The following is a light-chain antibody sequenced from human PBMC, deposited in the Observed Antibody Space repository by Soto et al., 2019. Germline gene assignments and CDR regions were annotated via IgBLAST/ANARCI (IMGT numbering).Light chain of an antibody. J-gene: IGKJ4*01. CDR3: QQYGDSPLT. V-gene: IGKV3-20*01. CDR1: QSVSSSY. CDR2: GAS. Sequence: EVVLTQSPCTLPLSPGERATLSCRASQSVSSSYLAWYQQKPGQAPRLLIYGASGRATGIPDRFSGSGSGTDFTLTISRLEPEDFAVYYCQQYGDSPLTFGGGTKVDIK.